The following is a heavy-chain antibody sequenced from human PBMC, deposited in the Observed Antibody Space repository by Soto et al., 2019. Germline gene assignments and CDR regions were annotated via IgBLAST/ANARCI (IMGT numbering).Heavy chain of an antibody. D-gene: IGHD2-2*01. CDR2: INPSGGST. J-gene: IGHJ6*04. V-gene: IGHV1-46*03. CDR3: ARSPSTPKMDV. Sequence: QVQLVQSGAEVKKPGASVKVSCKASGYTFTSFYMHWVRQAPGQGLEWMGIINPSGGSTSYAQKFQGRVTMTRDTSTSTVYMELSSLRSEDTAVYYCARSPSTPKMDVWGKGTTVTVSS. CDR1: GYTFTSFY.